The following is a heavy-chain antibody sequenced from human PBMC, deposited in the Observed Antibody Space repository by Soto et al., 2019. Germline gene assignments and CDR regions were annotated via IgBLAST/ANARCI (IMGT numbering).Heavy chain of an antibody. J-gene: IGHJ6*02. CDR1: GFTFISYW. CDR3: ARDSFLMVYAMRPSFGMDV. Sequence: TGGSLRLSCAASGFTFISYWMSWVRQAPGKGLEWVANIKQDGSEKYYVDSVKGRFTISRDNAKNSLYLQMNSLRAEDTAVYYCARDSFLMVYAMRPSFGMDVWGQGTTVTVSS. D-gene: IGHD2-8*01. V-gene: IGHV3-7*01. CDR2: IKQDGSEK.